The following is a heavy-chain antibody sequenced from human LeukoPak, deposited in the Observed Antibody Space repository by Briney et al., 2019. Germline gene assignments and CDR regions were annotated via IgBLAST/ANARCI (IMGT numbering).Heavy chain of an antibody. CDR1: GGSVSSSTYD. J-gene: IGHJ4*02. V-gene: IGHV4-39*01. D-gene: IGHD2-2*01. CDR2: IYYSGTT. Sequence: SETLSLTCSVSGGSVSSSTYDWGWIRQPPGKGLEWIGNIYYSGTTYYNPSLKSRVTISIDTSKKQFSLKLTSETAADTAVYYCVRRVLSFSRPSNFDYWGQGILVTLSS. CDR3: VRRVLSFSRPSNFDY.